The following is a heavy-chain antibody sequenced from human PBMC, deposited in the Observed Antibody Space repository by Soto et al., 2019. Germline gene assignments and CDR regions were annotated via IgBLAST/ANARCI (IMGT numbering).Heavy chain of an antibody. J-gene: IGHJ5*02. Sequence: ASVKVSCKASGYTFTSYDINWVQQATGQGLEWMGWMNPNSGNTGYAQKFQGRVTMTRNTSISTAYMELSSLRSEDTAVYYCSRGIGCTVTGTGGFDPWGQGTLVTVSS. D-gene: IGHD4-17*01. CDR3: SRGIGCTVTGTGGFDP. V-gene: IGHV1-8*01. CDR2: MNPNSGNT. CDR1: GYTFTSYD.